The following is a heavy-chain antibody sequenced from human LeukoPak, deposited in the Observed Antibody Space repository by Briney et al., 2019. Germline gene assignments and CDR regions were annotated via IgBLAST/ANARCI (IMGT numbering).Heavy chain of an antibody. D-gene: IGHD6-13*01. V-gene: IGHV3-23*01. CDR2: ISGSGGST. Sequence: PGGSLRLSCAASGFTFSSYAMSWVRQAPGKGLEWVSGISGSGGSTYYADSVKGRFTISRDNSKNTLYLQMNSLRAEDTAVYYCAKGRYSSPTDGYFDYWGQGTLVTVSS. CDR1: GFTFSSYA. J-gene: IGHJ4*02. CDR3: AKGRYSSPTDGYFDY.